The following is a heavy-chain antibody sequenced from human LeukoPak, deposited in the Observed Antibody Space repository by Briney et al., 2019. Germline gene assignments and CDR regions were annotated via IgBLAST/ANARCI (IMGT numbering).Heavy chain of an antibody. V-gene: IGHV3-30*02. CDR2: IRYDGSNK. CDR3: EKESRSGIAVAVMDY. CDR1: GFTFSSYG. Sequence: GGSLRLSCAASGFTFSSYGMHWVRQAPGKGLEWVAFIRYDGSNKYYADSVKGRFTISRDNSKNTLYLQMNSLRAEDTAVYYCEKESRSGIAVAVMDYWGQGTLVTVSS. D-gene: IGHD6-19*01. J-gene: IGHJ4*02.